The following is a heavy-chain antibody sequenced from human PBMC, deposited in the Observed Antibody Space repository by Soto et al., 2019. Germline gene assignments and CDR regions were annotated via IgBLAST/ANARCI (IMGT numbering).Heavy chain of an antibody. CDR1: GFAFNNYG. J-gene: IGHJ4*02. CDR2: ISKSDYT. Sequence: GGSLRLSCTVSGFAFNNYGISWVRQAPGKGLEWVSSISKSDYTYYSDAVKGRFTISRDNAKNSVSLQMNTLRVEDTAVYYCAREDSIIVPAVSDFWGQGTLVTVSS. CDR3: AREDSIIVPAVSDF. D-gene: IGHD2-2*01. V-gene: IGHV3-21*01.